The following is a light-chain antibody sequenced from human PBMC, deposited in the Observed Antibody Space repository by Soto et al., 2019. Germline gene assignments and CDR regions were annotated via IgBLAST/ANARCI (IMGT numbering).Light chain of an antibody. CDR1: QSVSSY. J-gene: IGKJ4*01. CDR2: DAS. CDR3: QQRSDWPST. V-gene: IGKV3-11*01. Sequence: EIVLTQSPVTLSLSPGERATLSCRASQSVSSYLAWYQQKPGQAPRILIFDASNRATGIPARFSGSGYETDFTLTISSLQPEDFAVYYCQQRSDWPSTFGGGTKVEIK.